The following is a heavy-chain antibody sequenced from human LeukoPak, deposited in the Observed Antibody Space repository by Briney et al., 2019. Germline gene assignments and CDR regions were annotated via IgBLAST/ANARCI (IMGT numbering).Heavy chain of an antibody. J-gene: IGHJ4*02. Sequence: GGSLRLSCAASGFTFSSYWMSWVRQAPGKGLEWVANIKQDGSEKYYVDSVKGRFTVSRDNAKNSLYLQMNSLRVEDTALYYCAKVAASGLSPTDYWGQGTLVTVSS. D-gene: IGHD6-13*01. V-gene: IGHV3-7*01. CDR2: IKQDGSEK. CDR3: AKVAASGLSPTDY. CDR1: GFTFSSYW.